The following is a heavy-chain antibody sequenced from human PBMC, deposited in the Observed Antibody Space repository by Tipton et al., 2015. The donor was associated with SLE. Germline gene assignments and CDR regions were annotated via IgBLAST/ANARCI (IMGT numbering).Heavy chain of an antibody. V-gene: IGHV4-39*01. Sequence: TLSLTCTVSGGSLSSSSYYWGWIRQPPGEGLEWIGRLYYSVSTYYNPSLKSRVTISVDTSKNQFSLKLSAVTAADRAVYYCASQGATGYWGQGTLVTVSS. CDR2: LYYSVST. J-gene: IGHJ4*02. CDR1: GGSLSSSSYY. CDR3: ASQGATGY. D-gene: IGHD1-26*01.